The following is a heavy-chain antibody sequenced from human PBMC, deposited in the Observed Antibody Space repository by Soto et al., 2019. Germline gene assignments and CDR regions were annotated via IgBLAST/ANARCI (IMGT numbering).Heavy chain of an antibody. J-gene: IGHJ6*02. CDR1: GFTFTTYA. V-gene: IGHV3-23*01. D-gene: IGHD3-3*01. CDR3: AKAPQSEWVFYLYGMDV. Sequence: PGGSLRLSCAASGFTFTTYALSWVRQAPGKGLEWVSAIGGSGAPTYYADSVKGRFTISRDNSKSTLYLQMNSLRAEDTAVYHCAKAPQSEWVFYLYGMDVWGPGTTVTVSS. CDR2: IGGSGAPT.